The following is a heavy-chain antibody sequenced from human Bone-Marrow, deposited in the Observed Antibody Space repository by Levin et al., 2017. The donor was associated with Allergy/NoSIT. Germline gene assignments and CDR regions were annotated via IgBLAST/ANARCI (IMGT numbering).Heavy chain of an antibody. V-gene: IGHV3-66*01. CDR1: GISVSNNH. D-gene: IGHD5-12*01. Sequence: GESLKISCAASGISVSNNHMSWVRQAPGKGLECVAGIYSGGDTYQSDSVKSRFTVSRDNSKNTVYLHMSNLRGDDTSVYYCSRGYKSGLSFGWGQGTLVTVSS. J-gene: IGHJ4*02. CDR3: SRGYKSGLSFG. CDR2: IYSGGDT.